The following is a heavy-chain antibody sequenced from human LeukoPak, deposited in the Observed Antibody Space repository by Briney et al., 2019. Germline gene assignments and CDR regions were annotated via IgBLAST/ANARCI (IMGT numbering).Heavy chain of an antibody. CDR1: GFTFSYAW. CDR3: AKEGGKGYYYDSSGHPSDYFDY. Sequence: GGSLRPSCAASGFTFSYAWMSWVRQAPGKGLEWVSAISGSGGSTYYADSVKGRFTISRDNSKNTLYLQMNSLRAEDTAVYYCAKEGGKGYYYDSSGHPSDYFDYWGQGTLVTVSS. V-gene: IGHV3-23*01. D-gene: IGHD3-22*01. J-gene: IGHJ4*02. CDR2: ISGSGGST.